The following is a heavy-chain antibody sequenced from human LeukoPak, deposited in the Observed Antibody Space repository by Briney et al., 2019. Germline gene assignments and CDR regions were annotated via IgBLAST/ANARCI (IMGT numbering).Heavy chain of an antibody. D-gene: IGHD3-16*01. V-gene: IGHV1-2*02. J-gene: IGHJ4*02. CDR1: GYTFTGFY. CDR3: ARDGGFDY. Sequence: ASVKVSCKASGYTFTGFYMHWVRQAPGQGLEWMGWINPNSGATNYAQKFQGRVTMTRDTSITTTYMELSTLRSDDTRVYYCARDGGFDYWGQGTLVTVSS. CDR2: INPNSGAT.